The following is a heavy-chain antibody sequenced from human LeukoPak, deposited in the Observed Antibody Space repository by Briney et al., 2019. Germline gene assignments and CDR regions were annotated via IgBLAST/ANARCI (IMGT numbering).Heavy chain of an antibody. D-gene: IGHD3-22*01. Sequence: ASVKVSCKASGYTFTCNYMQWVRQAPGQGLEWMGWINPNSGGTNYVQKFQDRVTVTRDTSISTAYMELSRLRSDDTAVYYCARGYYDSSDYEYFQHWGQGTLVTVSS. CDR2: INPNSGGT. V-gene: IGHV1-2*02. J-gene: IGHJ1*01. CDR3: ARGYYDSSDYEYFQH. CDR1: GYTFTCNY.